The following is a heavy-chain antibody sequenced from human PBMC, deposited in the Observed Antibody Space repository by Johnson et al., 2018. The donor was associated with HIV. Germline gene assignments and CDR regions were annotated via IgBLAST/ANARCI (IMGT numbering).Heavy chain of an antibody. CDR3: ARDRLRGWKYPDAFDI. D-gene: IGHD1-7*01. V-gene: IGHV3-33*08. Sequence: QVQLVESGGGVVQPGRSLRLSCAASGFTFSSYAVYWVRQAPGKGLEWVALIRYDGSNKYYADSVKGRFTISRDNSKNTLYLQMNSLRAEDTAAYYCARDRLRGWKYPDAFDIWGQGTMVTVSS. CDR2: IRYDGSNK. J-gene: IGHJ3*02. CDR1: GFTFSSYA.